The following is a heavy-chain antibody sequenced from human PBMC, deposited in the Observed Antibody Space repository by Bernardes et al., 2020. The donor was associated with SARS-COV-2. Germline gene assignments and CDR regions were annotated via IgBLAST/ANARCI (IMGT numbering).Heavy chain of an antibody. CDR1: GGALSSSSYF. CDR3: VRQLYSSGWGSFDY. V-gene: IGHV4-39*01. D-gene: IGHD6-19*01. Sequence: SETLSLTCTVSGGALSSSSYFWGWIRQPAGKGLEWIGSIYYSGSTHYNPSLNSRVTISVDTSKDQFSLKLSSLTATDTAVYFCVRQLYSSGWGSFDYWVQGTQVTVSS. J-gene: IGHJ4*02. CDR2: IYYSGST.